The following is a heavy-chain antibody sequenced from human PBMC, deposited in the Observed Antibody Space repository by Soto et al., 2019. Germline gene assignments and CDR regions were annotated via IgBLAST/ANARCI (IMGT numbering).Heavy chain of an antibody. J-gene: IGHJ4*02. Sequence: SDTLSLTCTVSGGSISIYYWSWIRQPPGKGLEWIGYIYYSGSTNYNPSLKSRVTISVDTSKNQFSLKLSSVTAADTAVYYCARHERALAFDYWGQGTLVTVSS. CDR2: IYYSGST. V-gene: IGHV4-59*08. CDR3: ARHERALAFDY. CDR1: GGSISIYY.